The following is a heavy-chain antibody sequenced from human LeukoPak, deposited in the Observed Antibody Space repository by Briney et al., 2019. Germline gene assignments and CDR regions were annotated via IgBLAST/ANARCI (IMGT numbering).Heavy chain of an antibody. D-gene: IGHD2-2*01. CDR1: GFTFSSYG. CDR3: AEGGPYADFDY. Sequence: GRSLRLSCAASGFTFSSYGMHWVRQAPGKGLEWVAVISYDGSNKYYADSVKGRFTISRDNSKNTLYLQMNSLRAEDTARYYCAEGGPYADFDYWGRGTLVTVSS. V-gene: IGHV3-30*18. CDR2: ISYDGSNK. J-gene: IGHJ4*02.